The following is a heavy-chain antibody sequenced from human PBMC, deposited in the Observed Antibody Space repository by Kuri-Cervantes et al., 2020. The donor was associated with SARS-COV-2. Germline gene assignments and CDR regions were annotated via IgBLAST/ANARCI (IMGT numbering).Heavy chain of an antibody. D-gene: IGHD2-15*01. CDR2: ISYDGSNK. CDR1: GFYFGDYY. J-gene: IGHJ5*02. CDR3: ARGDLGYCSGGSCYNWFDP. Sequence: GESLKISCAVSGFYFGDYYMSWIRQAPGKGLEWMAVISYDGSNKYYADSVKGRFTISRDNSKNTLYLQMNSLRAEDTAVYYCARGDLGYCSGGSCYNWFDPWGQGTLVTVSS. V-gene: IGHV3-30-3*01.